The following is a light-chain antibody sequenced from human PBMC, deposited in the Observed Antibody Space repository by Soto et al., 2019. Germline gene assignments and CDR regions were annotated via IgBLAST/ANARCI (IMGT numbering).Light chain of an antibody. CDR1: SSDVGAYDY. CDR2: EVS. Sequence: QSVLTQSASVSGSPGQSITISCTGTSSDVGAYDYVSWYQHLPGKAPKLIIFEVSNRPSGVSNRFSGSKSGNTASLTISALQAEDECDYYCCSYTTSSTWVFGGGTQLTVL. V-gene: IGLV2-14*01. J-gene: IGLJ7*01. CDR3: CSYTTSSTWV.